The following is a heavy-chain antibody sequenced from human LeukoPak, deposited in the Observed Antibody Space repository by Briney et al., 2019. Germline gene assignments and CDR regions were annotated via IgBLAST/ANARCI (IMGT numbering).Heavy chain of an antibody. D-gene: IGHD3-3*01. V-gene: IGHV1-2*02. CDR3: ARDWGSSDFWSGYYFSFRGAWYFDY. J-gene: IGHJ4*02. CDR1: GYTFTGYY. Sequence: ASVKVSCKASGYTFTGYYMHWVRQAPGQGLEWMGWINPNSGGTNYAQKFQGRVTMTRDTSISTAYMELSRLRSDDTAVYYCARDWGSSDFWSGYYFSFRGAWYFDYWGQGTLVTVSS. CDR2: INPNSGGT.